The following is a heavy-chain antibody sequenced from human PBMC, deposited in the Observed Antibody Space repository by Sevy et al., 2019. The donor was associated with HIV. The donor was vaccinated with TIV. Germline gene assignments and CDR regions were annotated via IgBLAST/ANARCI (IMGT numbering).Heavy chain of an antibody. D-gene: IGHD2-2*01. CDR2: INGKGRST. Sequence: GGSLRLSCAASGFTFSGYAMNWVRQAPGKGLEWVSAINGKGRSTHYADSVEGRFTTSRDNAKNTLYLQMNSMRAEDTAVYYCAKTINSGGGVVPAANYYYDGLDVWGQGTTVTVSS. V-gene: IGHV3-23*01. J-gene: IGHJ6*02. CDR3: AKTINSGGGVVPAANYYYDGLDV. CDR1: GFTFSGYA.